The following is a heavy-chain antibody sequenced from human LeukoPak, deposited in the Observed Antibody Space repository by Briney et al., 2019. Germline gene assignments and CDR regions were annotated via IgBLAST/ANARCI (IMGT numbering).Heavy chain of an antibody. CDR3: ARGYCSSTSCRTHYYYYMDV. Sequence: ASVNVSCKASGGTFSSYAISWVRQAPGQGLEWMGGIIPIFGTANYAQKFQGRVTITADESTSTAYMELSSLRSEDTAVYYCARGYCSSTSCRTHYYYYMDVWGKGTTVTVSS. CDR1: GGTFSSYA. V-gene: IGHV1-69*13. J-gene: IGHJ6*03. D-gene: IGHD2-2*01. CDR2: IIPIFGTA.